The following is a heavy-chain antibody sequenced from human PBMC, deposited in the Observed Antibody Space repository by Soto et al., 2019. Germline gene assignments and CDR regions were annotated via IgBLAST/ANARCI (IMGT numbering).Heavy chain of an antibody. CDR3: AKNGQPPYYYYGMDV. Sequence: QGQLVQSGPEAKKPGASVKVSCKASGYTFSRYGISWVRQAPGQGLEWMGWISGYNGDTKYAQKVQGRATMTIEPPTYTAYKELRSLTSDDTAIYYCAKNGQPPYYYYGMDVWGQGTTVTVSS. V-gene: IGHV1-18*01. CDR2: ISGYNGDT. D-gene: IGHD2-8*01. J-gene: IGHJ6*02. CDR1: GYTFSRYG.